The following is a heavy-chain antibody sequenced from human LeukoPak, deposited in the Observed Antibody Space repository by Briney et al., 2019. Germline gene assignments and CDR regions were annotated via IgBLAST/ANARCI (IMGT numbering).Heavy chain of an antibody. V-gene: IGHV4-34*01. CDR3: ARRITTTIIVTDAFDI. D-gene: IGHD3-22*01. CDR1: DGSFSGYY. CDR2: INHSGST. J-gene: IGHJ3*02. Sequence: SETLSLTCAVYDGSFSGYYWSWIRQPPGKGLEWIGEINHSGSTNYNPSLKSRVTISVDTSKNQFSLKLSSVTAADTAVYYCARRITTTIIVTDAFDIWGQGTMVTVSS.